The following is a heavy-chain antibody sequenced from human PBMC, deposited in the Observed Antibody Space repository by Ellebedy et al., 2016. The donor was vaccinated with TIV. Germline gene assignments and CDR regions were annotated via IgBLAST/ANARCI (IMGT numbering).Heavy chain of an antibody. J-gene: IGHJ4*02. CDR3: ARASGRAVTAKNDY. D-gene: IGHD4-17*01. CDR1: GYTFTSYG. Sequence: AASVKVSCKASGYTFTSYGISWVRQAPGQGLEWMGWISAYTGNTKYAQKLQGRVTMTTDPSTSTAYMELRSLGSDDTAVYYCARASGRAVTAKNDYWGQGTLVTVSS. V-gene: IGHV1-18*04. CDR2: ISAYTGNT.